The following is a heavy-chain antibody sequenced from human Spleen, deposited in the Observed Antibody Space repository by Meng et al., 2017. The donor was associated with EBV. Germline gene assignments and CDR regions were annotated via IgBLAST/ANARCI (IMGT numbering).Heavy chain of an antibody. CDR3: TRVVGIDFFDASGYPDF. CDR1: GGSISRNSYS. Sequence: EMRRRLVKPSGTPSPTCTVVGGSISRNSYSWGCFRLPPGKGLEWIGTIYYTGESFYNPSLRSRVTVSADTSKNQLSLKLSSVTAADTAVYYCTRVVGIDFFDASGYPDFWGQGTLVTVSS. D-gene: IGHD3-22*01. V-gene: IGHV4-39*07. CDR2: IYYTGES. J-gene: IGHJ4*02.